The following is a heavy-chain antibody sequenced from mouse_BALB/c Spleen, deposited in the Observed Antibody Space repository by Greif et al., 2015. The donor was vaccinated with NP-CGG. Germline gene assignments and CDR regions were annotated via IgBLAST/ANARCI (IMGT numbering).Heavy chain of an antibody. CDR1: GFNIKDTY. V-gene: IGHV14-3*02. D-gene: IGHD1-1*01. J-gene: IGHJ3*01. CDR2: IDPANGNT. Sequence: EVQLQQSGAELVKPGASVKLSCTASGFNIKDTYMHWVKQRPEQGLEWIGRIDPANGNTKYDPKFQGKATITADTSSNTAYLQLSSLTSEDTAVYYCATYYGSSCGFAYWGQGTLVTVSA. CDR3: ATYYGSSCGFAY.